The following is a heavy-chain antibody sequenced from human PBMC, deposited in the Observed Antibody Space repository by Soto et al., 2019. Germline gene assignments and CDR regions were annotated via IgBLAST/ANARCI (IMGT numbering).Heavy chain of an antibody. Sequence: KASETLSLTCTVSGGSISSGGYYWSWIRQHPGKGLEWIGYIYYSGSTYYNPSLKSRVTISVDTSKNQFSLKLSSVTAADTAVYYCAREVSDKTYYYDSSGYYAYFDYWGQGTLVTVSS. J-gene: IGHJ4*02. CDR1: GGSISSGGYY. V-gene: IGHV4-31*03. D-gene: IGHD3-22*01. CDR3: AREVSDKTYYYDSSGYYAYFDY. CDR2: IYYSGST.